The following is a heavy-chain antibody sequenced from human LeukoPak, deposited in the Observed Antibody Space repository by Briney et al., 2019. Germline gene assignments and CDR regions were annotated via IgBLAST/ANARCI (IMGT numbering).Heavy chain of an antibody. CDR1: GFTFDDYA. J-gene: IGHJ4*02. Sequence: PGGSLRLSCAASGFTFDDYAMHWVRQAPGKGLEWVSGISWNSGSIGYADSVKGRFTISRDNAKNSLYLQMNSLRAEDTALYYCAKDSGGSIAAAGDYWGQGTLVTVSS. D-gene: IGHD6-13*01. V-gene: IGHV3-9*01. CDR3: AKDSGGSIAAAGDY. CDR2: ISWNSGSI.